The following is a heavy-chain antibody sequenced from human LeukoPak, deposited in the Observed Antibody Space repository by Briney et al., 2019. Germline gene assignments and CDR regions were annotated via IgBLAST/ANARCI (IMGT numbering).Heavy chain of an antibody. CDR2: IYYSGST. J-gene: IGHJ5*02. CDR1: GGSISSGDYH. CDR3: ARARTASSAYSVDWFDP. Sequence: PSETLSLTCTVSGGSISSGDYHWSWIRQHPEKGLEWIGYIYYSGSTYYNPSLKSRVAMSVDTPKNQFSLKLSSVTAADTAVYYCARARTASSAYSVDWFDPWGQGTLVIVSS. D-gene: IGHD3-22*01. V-gene: IGHV4-31*03.